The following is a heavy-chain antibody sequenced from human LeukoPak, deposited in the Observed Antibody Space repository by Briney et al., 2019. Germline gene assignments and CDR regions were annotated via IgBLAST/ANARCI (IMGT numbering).Heavy chain of an antibody. CDR3: ARAGPRHDYSNYRPRYYYYYYMDV. D-gene: IGHD4-11*01. CDR2: IYTSGST. Sequence: SETLSLTCTVSGGSISSYYWSWIRQPAGKGLEWIGRIYTSGSTNYNPSLKSRVTMSVDTSKNQFSLKLSSVTAADTAVYYCARAGPRHDYSNYRPRYYYYYYMDVWGKGTTVTVSS. V-gene: IGHV4-4*07. J-gene: IGHJ6*03. CDR1: GGSISSYY.